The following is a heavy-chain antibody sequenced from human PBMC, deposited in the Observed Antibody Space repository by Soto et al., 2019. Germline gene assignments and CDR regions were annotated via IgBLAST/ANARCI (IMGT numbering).Heavy chain of an antibody. CDR3: ARDLARGWYVAY. J-gene: IGHJ4*02. D-gene: IGHD6-19*01. CDR2: ISSSSSYI. Sequence: GGSLRLSCAASGFTFSSYSMNWVRQAPGKGLEWVSSISSSSSYIYYADSVKGRFTISRDNAKNSLYLQMNSLRAEDTAVYYCARDLARGWYVAYWGQGSLVTVSS. CDR1: GFTFSSYS. V-gene: IGHV3-21*01.